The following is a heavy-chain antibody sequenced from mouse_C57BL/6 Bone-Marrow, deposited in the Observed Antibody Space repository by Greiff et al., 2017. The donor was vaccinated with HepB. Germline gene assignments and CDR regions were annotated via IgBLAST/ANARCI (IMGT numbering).Heavy chain of an antibody. J-gene: IGHJ2*01. D-gene: IGHD1-1*01. CDR2: ISSGGSYT. CDR1: GFTFSSYG. V-gene: IGHV5-6*01. CDR3: ARRLLLRSFDY. Sequence: EVHLVESGGDLVKPGGSLKLSCAASGFTFSSYGMSWVRQTPDKRLEWVATISSGGSYTYYPDSVKGRFTISRDNAKNTLYLQMSSLKSEDTAMYYCARRLLLRSFDYWGQGTTLTVSS.